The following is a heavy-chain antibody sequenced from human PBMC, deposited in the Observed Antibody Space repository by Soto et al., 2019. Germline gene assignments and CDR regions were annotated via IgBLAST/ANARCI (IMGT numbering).Heavy chain of an antibody. Sequence: EVQLVESGGGLVKPGGSLRLSCAASGFTFSNAWMSWVRQAPGKGLEWVGRIKSKTDGGTTDYAAPVKGRFTISRDDSKNTLYLQMNSLKTEDTAVYYCTTWYSSSWYYFDFWGQGTLVTVFS. J-gene: IGHJ4*02. CDR3: TTWYSSSWYYFDF. D-gene: IGHD6-13*01. V-gene: IGHV3-15*01. CDR2: IKSKTDGGTT. CDR1: GFTFSNAW.